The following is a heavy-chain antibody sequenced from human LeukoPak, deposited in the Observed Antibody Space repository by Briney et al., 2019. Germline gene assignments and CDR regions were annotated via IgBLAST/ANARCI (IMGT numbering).Heavy chain of an antibody. V-gene: IGHV3-30*02. J-gene: IGHJ4*02. Sequence: GGSLRLSCAASGFTFSSCGMHWVRQAPGKGLEWVAFIRYVGSDKYYADSVKGRFTISRDNSKNTLYLQMNSLRAEDTAVYYCARASGGYPLIDYWGQGTLVTVSS. CDR1: GFTFSSCG. CDR3: ARASGGYPLIDY. D-gene: IGHD5-12*01. CDR2: IRYVGSDK.